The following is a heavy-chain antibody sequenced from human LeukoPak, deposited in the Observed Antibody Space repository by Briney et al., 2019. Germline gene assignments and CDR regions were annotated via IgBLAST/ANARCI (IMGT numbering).Heavy chain of an antibody. D-gene: IGHD6-6*01. CDR3: AREPYSSSSLGKVDY. J-gene: IGHJ4*02. CDR1: GYTFTSYG. V-gene: IGHV1-18*01. CDR2: ISAYNGNT. Sequence: GASVKVSCKASGYTFTSYGISWVRQAPGQGLEWMGWISAYNGNTNYAQKLQGRVTMTTDTSTSTAYMELRSLRSDDTAVYYCAREPYSSSSLGKVDYWGQGTLVTVSS.